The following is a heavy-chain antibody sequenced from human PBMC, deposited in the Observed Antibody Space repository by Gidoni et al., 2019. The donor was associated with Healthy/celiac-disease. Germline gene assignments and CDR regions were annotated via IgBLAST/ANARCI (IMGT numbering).Heavy chain of an antibody. J-gene: IGHJ4*02. Sequence: QVQLQESGPGLVKPAETMSLTCTVSGGSISSYYWSWIRPPPGKGLEWIGDIYYSGSTNYNPSLKSRVTISVDTSKNQFSLKLSSVTAADTAVYYGARHRGRWVYYFDYWGQGTLVTVSS. V-gene: IGHV4-59*08. D-gene: IGHD4-17*01. CDR1: GGSISSYY. CDR2: IYYSGST. CDR3: ARHRGRWVYYFDY.